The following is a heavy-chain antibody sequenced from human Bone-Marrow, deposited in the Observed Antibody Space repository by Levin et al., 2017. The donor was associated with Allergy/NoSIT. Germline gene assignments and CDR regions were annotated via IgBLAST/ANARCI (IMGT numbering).Heavy chain of an antibody. Sequence: GGSLRLSCGASGFSFGDNAIAWFRQAPGKGLEWVGFIRSKSYGATTEYAASVKGRFTISRDDFGSIAYLQMNSLKTEDTGVYYCSREENGSGRPDYYGMDVWGQGTTVTVSS. CDR1: GFSFGDNA. J-gene: IGHJ6*02. D-gene: IGHD3-10*01. CDR3: SREENGSGRPDYYGMDV. CDR2: IRSKSYGATT. V-gene: IGHV3-49*03.